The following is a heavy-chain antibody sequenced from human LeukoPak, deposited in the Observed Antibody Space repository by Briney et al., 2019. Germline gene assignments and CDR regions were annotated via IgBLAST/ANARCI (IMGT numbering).Heavy chain of an antibody. CDR3: TNQPILAGSIDS. V-gene: IGHV3-23*01. J-gene: IGHJ4*02. D-gene: IGHD3-9*01. CDR2: INDGGRTT. CDR1: GFTFNTYA. Sequence: PGGSLRLSCAASGFTFNTYAMNWVRQAPGKGLEWVSTINDGGRTTYYADSVKGRFTISRDNSKNTVYPQMNNLRAEDTALYYCTNQPILAGSIDSWGQGTLVTVSS.